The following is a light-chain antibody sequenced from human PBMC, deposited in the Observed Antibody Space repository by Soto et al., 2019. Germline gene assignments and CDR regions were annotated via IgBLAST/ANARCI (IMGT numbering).Light chain of an antibody. CDR2: SNI. CDR1: SSNIGSNT. J-gene: IGLJ1*01. CDR3: AAWDDSLNVYV. V-gene: IGLV1-44*01. Sequence: QSVLTQPLSASGTPGQRVTISCSGGSSNIGSNTVTWYQHLPGAAPKLLIYSNILRPSGVPDRFAGSKSGTSASLAISGLQSDDEADYLCAAWDDSLNVYVCGTGTKVTVL.